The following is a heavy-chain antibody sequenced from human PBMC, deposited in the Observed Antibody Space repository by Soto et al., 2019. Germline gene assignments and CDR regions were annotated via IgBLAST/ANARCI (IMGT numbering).Heavy chain of an antibody. Sequence: EVHLLESGGGLVQPGGSLRLSCAASGFTFSDFSMSWVRQAPGKGLEWISAISPSGGDTYNADSVKGRFTVSRDNSKDTLYLQMNRLRAEDTAVYYCAKRDGAHFYFYYMDVWGKGTTVTVSS. J-gene: IGHJ6*03. V-gene: IGHV3-23*01. CDR2: ISPSGGDT. D-gene: IGHD3-3*02. CDR1: GFTFSDFS. CDR3: AKRDGAHFYFYYMDV.